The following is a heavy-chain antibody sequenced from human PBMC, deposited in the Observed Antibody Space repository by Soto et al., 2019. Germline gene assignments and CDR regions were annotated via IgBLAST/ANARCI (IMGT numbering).Heavy chain of an antibody. CDR1: GGSISSYY. CDR3: ARAPRGLMVRGVIIPYYFDY. CDR2: IYYSGST. D-gene: IGHD3-10*01. J-gene: IGHJ4*02. V-gene: IGHV4-59*01. Sequence: QVQLQESGPGLVKPSETLSLTCTVSGGSISSYYWSWIRQPPGKGLEWIGYIYYSGSTNYNPSLKSRVTISVDTSKNQFSLKLSSVTAADTAVYYCARAPRGLMVRGVIIPYYFDYWGQGTLVTVSS.